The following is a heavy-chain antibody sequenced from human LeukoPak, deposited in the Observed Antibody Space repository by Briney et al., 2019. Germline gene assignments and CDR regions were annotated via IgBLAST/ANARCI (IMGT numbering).Heavy chain of an antibody. CDR2: ISYDGSNK. V-gene: IGHV3-30-3*01. CDR3: ARAAMIVVVLADC. Sequence: GGSLRLSCAASGFTFSSYAMHWVRQAPGKGLEWVAVISYDGSNKYYADSVKGRFTISRDNSKNTLYLQMNSLRAEDTAVYYCARAAMIVVVLADCWGQGTLVTVSS. D-gene: IGHD3-22*01. CDR1: GFTFSSYA. J-gene: IGHJ4*02.